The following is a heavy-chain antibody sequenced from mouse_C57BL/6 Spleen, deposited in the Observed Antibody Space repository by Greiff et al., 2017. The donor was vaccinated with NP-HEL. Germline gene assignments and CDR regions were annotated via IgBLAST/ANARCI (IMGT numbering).Heavy chain of an antibody. D-gene: IGHD1-1*01. CDR2: ISYDGSN. CDR3: ARGGVVADYAMDY. CDR1: GYSITSGYY. V-gene: IGHV3-6*01. Sequence: ESGPGLVKPSQSLSLTCSVTGYSITSGYYWNWIRQFPGNKLEWMGYISYDGSNNYNPSLKNRISITRDTSKNQFFLKLNSVTTEDTATYYCARGGVVADYAMDYWGQGTSVTVSS. J-gene: IGHJ4*01.